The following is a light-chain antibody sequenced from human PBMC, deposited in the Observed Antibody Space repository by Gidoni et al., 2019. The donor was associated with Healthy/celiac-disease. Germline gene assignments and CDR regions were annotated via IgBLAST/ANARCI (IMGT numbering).Light chain of an antibody. V-gene: IGKV2-28*01. CDR3: MQALQTPDT. CDR1: QSLLHSNGYNY. J-gene: IGKJ5*01. CDR2: LGS. Sequence: DIVMTQSPLYLPVTPGEPASISCRSSQSLLHSNGYNYLDWYLQKPGQSPQLLIYLGSNRASGVPDRFIGSGSGTDFTLKISRVEAEDVGVYYCMQALQTPDTFXQXTRLEIK.